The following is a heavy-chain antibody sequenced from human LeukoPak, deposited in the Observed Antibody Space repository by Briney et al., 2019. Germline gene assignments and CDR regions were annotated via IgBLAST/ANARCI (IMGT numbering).Heavy chain of an antibody. CDR2: IDPSDSYT. V-gene: IGHV5-10-1*01. J-gene: IGHJ4*02. CDR3: ARQISPVAGLAY. Sequence: GESLKISCKGSGYSFTSYWISWVRQMPGKGLEWMGRIDPSDSYTNYSPSFQGHVTISADKSISTAHLQWSSLKASDTAMYYCARQISPVAGLAYWGQGTLVTVSS. D-gene: IGHD6-19*01. CDR1: GYSFTSYW.